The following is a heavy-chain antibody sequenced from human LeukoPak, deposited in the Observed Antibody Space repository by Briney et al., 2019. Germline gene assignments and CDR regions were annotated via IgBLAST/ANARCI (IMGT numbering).Heavy chain of an antibody. Sequence: GGSLRLSCAASGFTFSSYAMSWVRQAPGKGLEWVSAISGSGGSTYYADSVKGRFTISRDNSKNTLYLQMNSLRAEDTAVYYCAKDNTPETYDSSGYPFDYWGQGTLVTVSS. V-gene: IGHV3-23*01. J-gene: IGHJ4*02. CDR2: ISGSGGST. CDR3: AKDNTPETYDSSGYPFDY. D-gene: IGHD3-22*01. CDR1: GFTFSSYA.